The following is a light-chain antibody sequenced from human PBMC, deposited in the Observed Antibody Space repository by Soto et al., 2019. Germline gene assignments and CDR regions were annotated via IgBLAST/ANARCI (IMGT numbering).Light chain of an antibody. J-gene: IGKJ1*01. CDR2: WAS. Sequence: DIVMTQSPDSLAVSLGERATINCKSSQSVLYSSNNKNYLAWYQQKPGQPPKLLIYWASTRESGVPDRFSGSGSGTEFTLTISSLQAVDVAVYYCQQHYSTPRTFGQGTKVEIK. CDR3: QQHYSTPRT. V-gene: IGKV4-1*01. CDR1: QSVLYSSNNKNY.